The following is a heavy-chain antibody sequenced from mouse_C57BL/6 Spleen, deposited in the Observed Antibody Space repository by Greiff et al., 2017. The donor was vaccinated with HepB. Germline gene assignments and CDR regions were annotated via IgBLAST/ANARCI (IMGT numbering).Heavy chain of an antibody. Sequence: EVQLVESEGGLVQPGSSMKLSCTASGFTFSDYYMAWVRQVPEKGLEWVANINYDGSSTYYLDSLKSRFIISRDNAKNILYLQMSSLKSEDTATYYCAREVDYGYAMDYWGQGTSVTVSS. CDR1: GFTFSDYY. D-gene: IGHD2-4*01. J-gene: IGHJ4*01. CDR3: AREVDYGYAMDY. V-gene: IGHV5-16*01. CDR2: INYDGSST.